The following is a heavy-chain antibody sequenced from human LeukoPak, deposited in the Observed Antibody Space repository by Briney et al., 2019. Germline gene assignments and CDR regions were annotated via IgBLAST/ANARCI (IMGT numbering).Heavy chain of an antibody. V-gene: IGHV3-23*01. CDR1: GFTFTSYA. D-gene: IGHD3-22*01. CDR2: ISGNGGAT. J-gene: IGHJ4*02. CDR3: AKATTAIVVDNFFDY. Sequence: GGSLRLSCAASGFTFTSYAMIWVRQAPGKGLEWVSAISGNGGATYYADSVKGRFTISRDNSKNTLHLQMNSLRAEDTALYYCAKATTAIVVDNFFDYWGQGTLVSVSS.